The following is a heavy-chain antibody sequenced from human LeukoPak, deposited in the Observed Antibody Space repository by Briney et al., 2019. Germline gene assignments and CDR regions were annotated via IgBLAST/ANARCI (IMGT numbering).Heavy chain of an antibody. D-gene: IGHD2-2*01. J-gene: IGHJ4*02. CDR2: INHSGST. V-gene: IGHV4-34*01. CDR3: ARGGRRPAAIDYYFDY. Sequence: SETLSLTCAVYGGSFSGYYWSWIRQPPGKGLEWIGEINHSGSTNYNPSLKSRVAISVDTSKNQFSLKLSSVTAADTAVYYCARGGRRPAAIDYYFDYWGQGTLVAVSS. CDR1: GGSFSGYY.